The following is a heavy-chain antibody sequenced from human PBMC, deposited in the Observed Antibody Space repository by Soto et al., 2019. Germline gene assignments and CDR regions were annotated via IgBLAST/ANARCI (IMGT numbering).Heavy chain of an antibody. Sequence: ESLKISFKGSGHMFTTSWIAWVRQMPGKRLEWVGIFDPADSDVRFSLWFEGQVTVLFDKSNSSVYLRWDNLKTSHTGTYFCARRALEPSGHHYPFYWFDSWGQGAQVNLSS. V-gene: IGHV5-51*01. CDR3: ARRALEPSGHHYPFYWFDS. CDR1: GHMFTTSW. CDR2: FDPADSDV. D-gene: IGHD6-19*01. J-gene: IGHJ5*01.